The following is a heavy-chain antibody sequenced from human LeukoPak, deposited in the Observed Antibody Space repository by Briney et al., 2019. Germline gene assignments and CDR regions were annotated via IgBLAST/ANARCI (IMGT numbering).Heavy chain of an antibody. CDR2: INHSGST. Sequence: SETLSLTCAVYGGSFSGYYWSWLRQPPGKGLEWIGEINHSGSTNYNPSLKSRVTISVDTSKNQFSLKLSPVSAADTAVYYYARAYHGSGSFSLLFDPWGQGTLVTVSS. CDR3: ARAYHGSGSFSLLFDP. D-gene: IGHD3-10*01. J-gene: IGHJ5*02. V-gene: IGHV4-34*01. CDR1: GGSFSGYY.